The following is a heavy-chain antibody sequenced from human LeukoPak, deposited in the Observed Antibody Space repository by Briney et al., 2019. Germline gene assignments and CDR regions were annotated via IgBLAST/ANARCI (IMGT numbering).Heavy chain of an antibody. CDR2: ISYDGSNK. J-gene: IGHJ4*02. CDR1: GFTFSSYA. CDR3: AREGSGSYPFDY. Sequence: GGSLRLSCAASGFTFSSYAMHWVRQAPGKGLEWVAVISYDGSNKYYADSVKGRFTISRDNSKNTLYLQMNSLRVEDTAVYYCAREGSGSYPFDYWGQGTLVTVSS. D-gene: IGHD1-26*01. V-gene: IGHV3-30-3*01.